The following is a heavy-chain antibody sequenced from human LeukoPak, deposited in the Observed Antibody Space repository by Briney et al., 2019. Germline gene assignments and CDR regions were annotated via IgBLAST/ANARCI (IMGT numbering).Heavy chain of an antibody. Sequence: GGSPRLSCAASGFTFSSYSMNWVRQAPGKGLEWVSSISSSSSYIYYADSVKGRFTISRDNAKNSLYLQMNSLRAEDTAVYYCARSLGEIVVVPAAPYFDYWGQGTLVTVSS. D-gene: IGHD2-2*01. V-gene: IGHV3-21*01. CDR1: GFTFSSYS. J-gene: IGHJ4*02. CDR3: ARSLGEIVVVPAAPYFDY. CDR2: ISSSSSYI.